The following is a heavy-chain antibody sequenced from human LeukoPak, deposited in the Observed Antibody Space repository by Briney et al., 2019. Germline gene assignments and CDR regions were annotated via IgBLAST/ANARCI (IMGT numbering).Heavy chain of an antibody. CDR1: GFTLTNLA. Sequence: GGSLRLSCTASGFTLTNLAMTWVRQAPGKGLEWVSAIGSSGGDTYHADSVKGRFTISRDYSKNTLYLQMNSLRAEDTGVYYCARVPGSYYVDFDYWGQGTLVTVSS. D-gene: IGHD3-10*01. J-gene: IGHJ4*02. CDR3: ARVPGSYYVDFDY. CDR2: IGSSGGDT. V-gene: IGHV3-23*01.